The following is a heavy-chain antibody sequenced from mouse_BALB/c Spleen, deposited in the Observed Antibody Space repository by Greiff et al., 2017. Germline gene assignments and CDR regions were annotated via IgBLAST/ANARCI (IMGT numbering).Heavy chain of an antibody. CDR2: IYPGDGDT. CDR3: ANYDAY. Sequence: QVQLQQSGPELVKPGASVKISCKASGYAFSSSWMNWVKQRPGQGLEWIGRIYPGDGDTNYNGKFKGKATLTADKSSSTAYMQLSSLTSVDSAVYFCANYDAYWGQGTLVTVSA. D-gene: IGHD2-4*01. V-gene: IGHV1-82*01. J-gene: IGHJ3*01. CDR1: GYAFSSSW.